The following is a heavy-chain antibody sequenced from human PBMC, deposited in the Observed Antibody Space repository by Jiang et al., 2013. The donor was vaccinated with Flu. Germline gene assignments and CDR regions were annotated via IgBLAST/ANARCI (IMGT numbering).Heavy chain of an antibody. CDR2: IYYSGST. J-gene: IGHJ4*02. CDR1: GGSISSSSYY. Sequence: GSGLVKPSETLSLTCTVSGGSISSSSYYWGWIRQPPGKGLEWIGSIYYSGSTYYNPSLKSRVTISVDTSKNQFSLKLSSVTAADTAVYYCARHNLKSAAAGPFFDYWGQGTLVTVSS. D-gene: IGHD6-13*01. CDR3: ARHNLKSAAAGPFFDY. V-gene: IGHV4-39*01.